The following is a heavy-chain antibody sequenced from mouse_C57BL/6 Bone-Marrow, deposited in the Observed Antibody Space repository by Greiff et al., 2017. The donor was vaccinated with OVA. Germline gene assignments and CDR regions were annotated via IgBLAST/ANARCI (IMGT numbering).Heavy chain of an antibody. CDR2: IDPSDSYT. V-gene: IGHV1-59*01. J-gene: IGHJ2*01. CDR3: ARGLGLDY. Sequence: QVQLKQPGAELVRPGTSVKLSCKASGYTFTSYWMHWVKQRPGQGLEWIGVIDPSDSYTNYNQKFKGKATLTVDTSSSTAYMQLSSLTSEDSAVYYCARGLGLDYWGQGTTLTVSS. CDR1: GYTFTSYW. D-gene: IGHD3-3*01.